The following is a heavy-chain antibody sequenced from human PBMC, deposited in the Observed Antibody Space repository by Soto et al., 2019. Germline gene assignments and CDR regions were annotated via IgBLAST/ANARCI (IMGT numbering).Heavy chain of an antibody. CDR1: GESFSGYY. CDR2: FFHGGHT. Sequence: SETLSLTCAVYGESFSGYYWSWIRQPPGKGLEWIGEFFHGGHTNYSPSLKSRVTISVDTSKNHFSLELTSVTAADTAVYYCARPHYDSNTFYSFFDYWDPGTMLTVS. D-gene: IGHD3-22*01. CDR3: ARPHYDSNTFYSFFDY. V-gene: IGHV4-34*12. J-gene: IGHJ4*02.